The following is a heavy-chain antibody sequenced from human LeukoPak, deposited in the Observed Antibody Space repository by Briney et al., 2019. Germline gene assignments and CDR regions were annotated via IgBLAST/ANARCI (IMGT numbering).Heavy chain of an antibody. V-gene: IGHV1-46*01. CDR1: GYTFTSNY. D-gene: IGHD5-24*01. Sequence: ASVKVSCKAFGYTFTSNYMHWVRQAHGQGPEWMGAISPSGGSTTYAQKFQGRVTLTRDMSTSTDYLELSSLRSEDTAVYYCARDNSVRDEAWWSNPWGQGTLVTVSS. CDR3: ARDNSVRDEAWWSNP. J-gene: IGHJ5*02. CDR2: ISPSGGST.